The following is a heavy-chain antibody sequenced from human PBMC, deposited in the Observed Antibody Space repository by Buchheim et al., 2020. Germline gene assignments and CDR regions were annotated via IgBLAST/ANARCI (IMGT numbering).Heavy chain of an antibody. V-gene: IGHV4-59*01. CDR1: GASISSYY. D-gene: IGHD5-12*01. Sequence: QVQLQESGPGLVKPSETLSLTCTGSGASISSYYWSWIRQPPGKGLEWIGYIYYSGSTNYNPSLKSRVTISLDTSKNQFSLKLSSVTAADTAVYYCARGSRGYSGYDWGWFDPWGQGTL. CDR2: IYYSGST. CDR3: ARGSRGYSGYDWGWFDP. J-gene: IGHJ5*02.